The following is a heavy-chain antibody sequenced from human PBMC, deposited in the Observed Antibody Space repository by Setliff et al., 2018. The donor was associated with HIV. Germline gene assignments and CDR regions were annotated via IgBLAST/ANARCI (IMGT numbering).Heavy chain of an antibody. CDR1: GGSISSGGYY. Sequence: PSETLSLTCTVSGGSISSGGYYWSWIRQHPGKGLEWIGYIYYSGSTYYNPSLKSRVTISVDTSKNQFSLKLSSVTAADTAVYYCARETSTMMVVVKGAFDIWGQGTMVTVSS. D-gene: IGHD3-22*01. CDR2: IYYSGST. J-gene: IGHJ3*02. CDR3: ARETSTMMVVVKGAFDI. V-gene: IGHV4-31*03.